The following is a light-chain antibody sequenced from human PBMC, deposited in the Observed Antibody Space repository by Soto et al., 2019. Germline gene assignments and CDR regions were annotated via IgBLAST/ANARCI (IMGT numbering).Light chain of an antibody. J-gene: IGKJ1*01. Sequence: EIVLTQSPGTLSLSPGERATLSCRTRQNVDSAKLAWYQQKAGQAPRLLIHGASSRATGIPDRFSGSGSGTHFTLTISRMEPEDFAVYYCQQYGSSPWTFGQGTKVEIK. CDR2: GAS. CDR3: QQYGSSPWT. CDR1: QNVDSAK. V-gene: IGKV3-20*01.